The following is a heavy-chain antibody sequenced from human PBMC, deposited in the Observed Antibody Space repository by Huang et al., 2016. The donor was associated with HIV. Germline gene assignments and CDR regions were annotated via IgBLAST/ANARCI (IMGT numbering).Heavy chain of an antibody. J-gene: IGHJ6*03. V-gene: IGHV3-30-3*01. CDR3: ARRAVAGIYYYYYMDV. CDR1: GFTFSNYA. D-gene: IGHD6-19*01. CDR2: ISYDGSNK. Sequence: QVQLVESGGGVVQPGRSLRLSCAASGFTFSNYAMDWVRQGPGKGVEWVAVISYDGSNKYYTDSGKGRFTISRDNSKNALYLQMNSLRAEDTAVYYCARRAVAGIYYYYYMDVWGKGTTVTVSS.